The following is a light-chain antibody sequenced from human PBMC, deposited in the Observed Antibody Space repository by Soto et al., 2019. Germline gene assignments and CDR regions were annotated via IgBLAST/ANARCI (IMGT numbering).Light chain of an antibody. CDR1: SSDVGSYNL. CDR3: CSDAGSSTFGV. CDR2: EVS. J-gene: IGLJ2*01. Sequence: QSALTQPASVSGSPGQSITISCTGTSSDVGSYNLVSWYQQHPGKAPKLMIYEVSKRPSGVSNRFSGSKSGNTASLTISGLHEEDDADYYCCSDAGSSTFGVFGGGTKLTVL. V-gene: IGLV2-23*02.